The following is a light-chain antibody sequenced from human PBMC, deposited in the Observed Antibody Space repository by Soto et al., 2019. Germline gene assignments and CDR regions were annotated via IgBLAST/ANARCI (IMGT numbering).Light chain of an antibody. J-gene: IGKJ5*01. CDR2: GAS. V-gene: IGKV3-20*01. CDR1: QSVSSSY. CDR3: QRYGSSQGT. Sequence: EIVLTQSPGTLSLSPGERATLSCRASQSVSSSYLAWYQQKPGQAPRLLIYGASSRPTGIPDRFSGSGSGTDFTLTISRLEPEDFAVYYCQRYGSSQGTFGQGTRMEIK.